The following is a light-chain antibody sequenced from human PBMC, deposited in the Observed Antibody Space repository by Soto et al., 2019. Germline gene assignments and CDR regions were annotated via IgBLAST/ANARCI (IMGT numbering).Light chain of an antibody. CDR3: QSYDSRLSGYV. CDR2: GNS. CDR1: SSNIGAAYE. J-gene: IGLJ1*01. Sequence: QPVLTQPPSVSGAPGQRVTISCTGSSSNIGAAYEVNWYQQPPGMAPKLLVYGNSNRPSGVPDRFSGSKSGTSASLAITGLQAEDEADYYCQSYDSRLSGYVFGTGTKLTVL. V-gene: IGLV1-40*01.